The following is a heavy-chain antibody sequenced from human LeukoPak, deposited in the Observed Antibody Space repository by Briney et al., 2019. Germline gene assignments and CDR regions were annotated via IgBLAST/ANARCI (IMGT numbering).Heavy chain of an antibody. J-gene: IGHJ4*02. V-gene: IGHV1-18*01. CDR3: ARGAYGDK. CDR2: ISTQSGNT. CDR1: GYTLTSYG. Sequence: ASVKVSCKASGYTLTSYGINWMRQAPGQGLEWMGWISTQSGNTNYAQKVQGRLTLTTDGSTNTAYMELRSLRSDDTAVYYRARGAYGDKWGQGTMVTVSS. D-gene: IGHD4-17*01.